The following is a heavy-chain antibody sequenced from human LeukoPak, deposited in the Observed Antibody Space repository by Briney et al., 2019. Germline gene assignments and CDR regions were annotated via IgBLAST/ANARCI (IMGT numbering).Heavy chain of an antibody. V-gene: IGHV4-39*01. J-gene: IGHJ4*02. CDR2: ISYTETT. CDR3: AKHAYPGTTAPCGF. D-gene: IGHD1-1*01. Sequence: PSGTLSLTCAVSGASINNNNYYWGWIRQPPGKGLQWIGRISYTETTYYHPSPERRVPISVETSKSQFSRNLTSATAAHSAIYYCAKHAYPGTTAPCGFWGQGTLVTVPS. CDR1: GASINNNNYY.